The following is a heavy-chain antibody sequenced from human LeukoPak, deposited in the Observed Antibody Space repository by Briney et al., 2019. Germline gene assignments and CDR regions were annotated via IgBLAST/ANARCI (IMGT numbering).Heavy chain of an antibody. V-gene: IGHV4-59*11. CDR2: IHGGGST. Sequence: SETLSLTCTVSGGSISSHHWNWIRQPPGKGLEYVGNIHGGGSTNYNPSLQSRVTISVDTSKNQFSLKLSSVTAADTAVYYCARGGLYDYVWGSYQDNWFDPWGQGTLVTVSS. CDR3: ARGGLYDYVWGSYQDNWFDP. CDR1: GGSISSHH. J-gene: IGHJ5*02. D-gene: IGHD3-16*02.